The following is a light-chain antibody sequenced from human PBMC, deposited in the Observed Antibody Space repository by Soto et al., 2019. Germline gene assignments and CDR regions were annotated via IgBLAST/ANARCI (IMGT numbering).Light chain of an antibody. CDR2: EVA. CDR3: SSYTSRATLI. Sequence: QSVLTQPASVSGSLGQSITISCSGTSSDVGGYDYVSWYQQYPGKAPKLIIYEVANRPSGLSYRFSGSKSGNTASLTISGLQAEDEADYYCSSYTSRATLIFGGGTKVTVL. V-gene: IGLV2-14*01. CDR1: SSDVGGYDY. J-gene: IGLJ2*01.